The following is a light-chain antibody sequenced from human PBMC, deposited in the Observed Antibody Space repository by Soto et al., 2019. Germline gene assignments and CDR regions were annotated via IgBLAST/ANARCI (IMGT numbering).Light chain of an antibody. J-gene: IGKJ4*01. CDR1: QSIASSY. CDR2: RTF. Sequence: EIVLTQSPGTLSLSPGERDTLSCRASQSIASSYLAWYQQRPGQPPRLLLYRTFNRATGIPDRFSGGGSGTDFTLTISSLEPEDSAVYFCQQFSSSPLTVGGGTKVEI. CDR3: QQFSSSPLT. V-gene: IGKV3-20*01.